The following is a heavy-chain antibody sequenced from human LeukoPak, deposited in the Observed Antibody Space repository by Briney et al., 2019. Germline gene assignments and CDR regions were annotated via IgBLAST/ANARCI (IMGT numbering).Heavy chain of an antibody. CDR1: GGSISSYY. D-gene: IGHD3-10*01. V-gene: IGHV4-59*01. CDR3: ARASRGFGELYRPYNWFDP. J-gene: IGHJ5*02. CDR2: IYYSGST. Sequence: SETLSLTCTGSGGSISSYYWSWIRQPPGKGLEWIGYIYYSGSTNYNPSLKSRVTISVDTSKNQFSLKLSSVTAADTAVYYCARASRGFGELYRPYNWFDPWGEGTLVTVSS.